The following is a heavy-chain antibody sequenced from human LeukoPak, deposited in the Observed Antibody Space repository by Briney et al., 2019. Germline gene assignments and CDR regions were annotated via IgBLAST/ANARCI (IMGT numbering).Heavy chain of an antibody. CDR1: GVSISSSYSY. CDR2: IYYTGNT. J-gene: IGHJ3*02. CDR3: ARILARGSYSAFDI. D-gene: IGHD1-26*01. V-gene: IGHV4-39*01. Sequence: SETLSLTCTVSGVSISSSYSYWGWIRQPPGMGLEWIGSIYYTGNTYYNASLKSQVSISIDTSKNQFSLKLISVTAADTAVYYCARILARGSYSAFDIWGQGTMVTVSS.